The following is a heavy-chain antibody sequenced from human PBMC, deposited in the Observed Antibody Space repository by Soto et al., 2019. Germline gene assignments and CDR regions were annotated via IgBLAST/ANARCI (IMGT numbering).Heavy chain of an antibody. CDR2: IYYSGST. J-gene: IGHJ4*02. CDR3: ARQPGYYDILTGYSTYYSDY. CDR1: GGSISSYY. V-gene: IGHV4-59*08. Sequence: PSETLSLTCTVSGGSISSYYWSWIRQPPGKGLDWIGSIYYSGSTYYNPSLKSRVTISVDTSKNQFSLKLSSVTAADTAVYYCARQPGYYDILTGYSTYYSDYCGKGTLFTLSS. D-gene: IGHD3-9*01.